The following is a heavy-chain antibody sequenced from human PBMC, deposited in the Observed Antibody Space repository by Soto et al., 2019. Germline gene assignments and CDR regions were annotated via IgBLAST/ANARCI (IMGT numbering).Heavy chain of an antibody. CDR1: GGSISPYY. J-gene: IGHJ4*02. CDR2: IFYTGST. D-gene: IGHD2-15*01. CDR3: ARLGFCRGGHGLDDY. Sequence: SETLSLTCSVSGGSISPYYWSWIRQPPGKGLELIGYIFYTGSTSYTPSLESRVTMSVDTSKNQVSMKLSSVTAADTALYFCARLGFCRGGHGLDDYWGQGTLVTVSS. V-gene: IGHV4-59*08.